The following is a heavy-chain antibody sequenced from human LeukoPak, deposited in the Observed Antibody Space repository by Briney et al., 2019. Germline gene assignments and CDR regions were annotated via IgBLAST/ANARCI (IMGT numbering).Heavy chain of an antibody. V-gene: IGHV3-23*01. CDR3: AKDLTVTTLFDY. Sequence: PGGSLRLPCAASGFTFGSYAMSWVRQAPGKGLEWVSAISGSGGSTYYADSVKGRFTISRDNSKNTLYLQMNSLRAEDTAVYYCAKDLTVTTLFDYWGQGTLVTVSS. J-gene: IGHJ4*02. CDR2: ISGSGGST. D-gene: IGHD4-17*01. CDR1: GFTFGSYA.